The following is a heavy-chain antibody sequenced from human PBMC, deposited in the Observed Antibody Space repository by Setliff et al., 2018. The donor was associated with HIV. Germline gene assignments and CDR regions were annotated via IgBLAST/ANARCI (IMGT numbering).Heavy chain of an antibody. V-gene: IGHV1-8*02. CDR3: ARGQPPTPRPYFYHMDV. Sequence: ASVKVSCKASGYSFSAYDFNWVRQAPGQGLEWVGSMSPQSDNTVYAQNFLVRVTMTMDTSIGTAYMELSSLRPEHTAVYYCARGQPPTPRPYFYHMDVWGNGTSVTVSS. J-gene: IGHJ6*03. CDR2: MSPQSDNT. CDR1: GYSFSAYD. D-gene: IGHD2-15*01.